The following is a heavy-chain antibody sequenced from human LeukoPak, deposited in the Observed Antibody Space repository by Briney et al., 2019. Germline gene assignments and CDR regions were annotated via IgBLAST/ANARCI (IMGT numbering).Heavy chain of an antibody. CDR1: GYTFTVYY. CDR3: ARLTGIAAFDI. D-gene: IGHD6-13*01. Sequence: GASVTVSCKASGYTFTVYYMHWVRQAPGQGLEWMGWVNPNSGGTNYAQQSQGRVTMTRDTSLSTAYLELSRLRSDDTAVYYCARLTGIAAFDIWGQGTMVTVSS. J-gene: IGHJ3*02. CDR2: VNPNSGGT. V-gene: IGHV1-2*02.